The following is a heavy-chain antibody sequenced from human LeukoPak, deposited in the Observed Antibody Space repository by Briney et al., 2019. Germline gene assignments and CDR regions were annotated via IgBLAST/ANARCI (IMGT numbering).Heavy chain of an antibody. V-gene: IGHV4-59*12. CDR2: ISFSGRT. J-gene: IGHJ5*02. CDR1: RGSISSYY. Sequence: SETLSLTCTVSRGSISSYYWNWVRQPPGKGLEWIGDISFSGRTKSNPSLKSRVTISVDTSKNQFSLKLSSVTAADTAVYYCARGSVLLWFGEFSAAPYWFDPWGQGTLVTVSS. D-gene: IGHD3-10*01. CDR3: ARGSVLLWFGEFSAAPYWFDP.